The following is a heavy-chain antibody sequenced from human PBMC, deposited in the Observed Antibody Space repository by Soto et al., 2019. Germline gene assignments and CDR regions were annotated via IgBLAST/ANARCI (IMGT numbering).Heavy chain of an antibody. Sequence: QVQLLQSGPEVKKPGASVKVSCKASGYTFTNYGITWVRQAPGQGLEWMGGICAYNGDTHYTEKLQGRVTMTTDTSTSTAYMELRGLKSDDTAVYYCARVRKLVGYFYYYMDVWGKGTTVTVSS. V-gene: IGHV1-18*01. D-gene: IGHD6-6*01. CDR2: ICAYNGDT. CDR3: ARVRKLVGYFYYYMDV. J-gene: IGHJ6*03. CDR1: GYTFTNYG.